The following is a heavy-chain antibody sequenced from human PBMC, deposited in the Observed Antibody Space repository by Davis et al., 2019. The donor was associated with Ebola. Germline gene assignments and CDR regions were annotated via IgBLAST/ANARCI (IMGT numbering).Heavy chain of an antibody. CDR2: ISGSGGST. J-gene: IGHJ6*02. Sequence: GESLKISCAASGFTFSSYAMSWVRQAPGKGLEWVSAISGSGGSTYYADSVKGRFTISRDNSKNTLYLQMNSLRAEDTAVYYCARDLPKYYDFWSGYVDVWGQGTTVTVSS. D-gene: IGHD3-3*01. CDR1: GFTFSSYA. V-gene: IGHV3-23*01. CDR3: ARDLPKYYDFWSGYVDV.